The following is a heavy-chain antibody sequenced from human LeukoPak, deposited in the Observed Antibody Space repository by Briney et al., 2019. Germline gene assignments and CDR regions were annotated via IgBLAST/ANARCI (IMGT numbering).Heavy chain of an antibody. CDR2: ISYDGSNK. D-gene: IGHD3-3*01. J-gene: IGHJ4*02. CDR1: GFTFSSYT. CDR3: ARDHYGFWSGFFY. V-gene: IGHV3-30*04. Sequence: GGSLRLSCAASGFTFSSYTMHWVRQAPGKGLEWVAVISYDGSNKYYADSVKGRFTISRDNSKNTLSLQMNSLRAEDTAVYYCARDHYGFWSGFFYWGQGTLVTVSS.